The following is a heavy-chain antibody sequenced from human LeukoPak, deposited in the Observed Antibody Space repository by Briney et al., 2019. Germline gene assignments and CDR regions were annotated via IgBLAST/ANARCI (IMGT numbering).Heavy chain of an antibody. D-gene: IGHD2-21*02. V-gene: IGHV1-69*05. CDR1: GGTFSSYA. CDR2: IIPIFGTA. Sequence: SVKVSCKASGGTFSSYAISWVRQAPGQGLEWIGRIIPIFGTANYAQKFQGRVTITTDESTSTAYMELSSLRSEDTAVYYCAGTLAYCGGDCSDFDYWGQGTLVTVSS. CDR3: AGTLAYCGGDCSDFDY. J-gene: IGHJ4*02.